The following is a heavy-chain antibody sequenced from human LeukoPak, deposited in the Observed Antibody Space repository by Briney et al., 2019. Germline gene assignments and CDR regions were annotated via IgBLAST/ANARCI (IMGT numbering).Heavy chain of an antibody. J-gene: IGHJ6*02. CDR2: IRYDGSNK. CDR1: GLTFSSYG. CDR3: AKDLGYCSSTSCYVGYYYYGMDV. D-gene: IGHD2-2*01. V-gene: IGHV3-30*02. Sequence: GGSLRLSCAASGLTFSSYGMHWVRQAPGKGLEWVAFIRYDGSNKYYADSVKGRFTISRDNSKNTLYLQMNSLRAEDTAVYYCAKDLGYCSSTSCYVGYYYYGMDVWGQGTTVTVSS.